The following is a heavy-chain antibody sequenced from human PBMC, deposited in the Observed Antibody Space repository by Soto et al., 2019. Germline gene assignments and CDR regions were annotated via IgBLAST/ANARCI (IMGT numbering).Heavy chain of an antibody. CDR1: GFTFTSSA. CDR2: IVVGSGNT. J-gene: IGHJ5*02. D-gene: IGHD1-1*01. CDR3: ARHNSQWPNWFDP. V-gene: IGHV1-58*01. Sequence: SGKVSCKASGFTFTSSAVQWVRQARGQRLEWIGWIVVGSGNTNYAHKFRGRVTMTTDTSTNTAYMDLRSLRSDDTAVYYCARHNSQWPNWFDPWGQGTPVTVSS.